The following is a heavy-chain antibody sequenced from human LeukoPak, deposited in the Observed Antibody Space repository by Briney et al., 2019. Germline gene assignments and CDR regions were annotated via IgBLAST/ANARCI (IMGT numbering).Heavy chain of an antibody. V-gene: IGHV1-69*06. D-gene: IGHD6-13*01. CDR3: AREGSIAAAGRYFDY. J-gene: IGHJ4*02. CDR2: IIPIFGTA. CDR1: GGTFSSYA. Sequence: SVKVSCKASGGTFSSYAISWVRQAPGQGLEWMGGIIPIFGTANYAQKFQGGVTITADKSTSTACMELSSLRSEDTAVYYCAREGSIAAAGRYFDYWGQGTLVTVSS.